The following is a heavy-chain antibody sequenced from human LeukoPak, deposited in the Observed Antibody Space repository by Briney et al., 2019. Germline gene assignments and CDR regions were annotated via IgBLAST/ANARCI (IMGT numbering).Heavy chain of an antibody. V-gene: IGHV3-15*01. CDR3: TTGPYDYGSGTYYH. CDR1: GFTFSNAW. J-gene: IGHJ4*02. D-gene: IGHD3-10*01. CDR2: IKSKTDGGTT. Sequence: GGSLKLSCAASGFTFSNAWMSGGRQAPGKGLEWVGRIKSKTDGGTTDYAAPVKGRFTISRDDSKNTLYVQMNSLKTEDTAVYYCTTGPYDYGSGTYYHWGQGTLVTVSS.